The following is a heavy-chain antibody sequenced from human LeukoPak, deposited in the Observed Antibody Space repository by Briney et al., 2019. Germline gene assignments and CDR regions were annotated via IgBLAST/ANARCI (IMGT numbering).Heavy chain of an antibody. CDR2: MNPNSGNT. CDR3: ARVAMVRGVTLGY. V-gene: IGHV1-8*02. Sequence: ASVKVSCKASGYTFTAYYMHWVRQATGQGLEWMGWMNPNSGNTGYAQNFQGRVTMTRDTSISTAYMELSSLRSEDTAVYYCARVAMVRGVTLGYWGQGTLVTVSS. J-gene: IGHJ4*02. D-gene: IGHD3-10*01. CDR1: GYTFTAYY.